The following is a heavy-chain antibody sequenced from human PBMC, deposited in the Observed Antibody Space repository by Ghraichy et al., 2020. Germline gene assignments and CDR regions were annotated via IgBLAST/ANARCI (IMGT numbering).Heavy chain of an antibody. CDR3: ARLSLLGYCTNGVCHRRDYYGMDV. V-gene: IGHV1-2*02. CDR2: INPNSGGT. D-gene: IGHD2-8*01. CDR1: GYTFTGYY. J-gene: IGHJ6*02. Sequence: APVKVSCKASGYTFTGYYMHWVRQAPGQGLEWMGWINPNSGGTNYAQKFQGRVTMTRDTSISTAYMELSRLRSDDTAVYYCARLSLLGYCTNGVCHRRDYYGMDVWGQGTTVTVSS.